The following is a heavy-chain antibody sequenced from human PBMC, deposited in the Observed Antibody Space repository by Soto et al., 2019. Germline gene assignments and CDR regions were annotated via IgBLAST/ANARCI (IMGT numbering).Heavy chain of an antibody. Sequence: PGGSLRLSCAASGFTFSSYGMRWVRQAPGKGLEWVAVISYDGSNKYYADSVKGRFTISRDNSKNTLYLQMNSLRAEDTAVYYCAKCKSSSRHYFDYWGQGTLVTVSS. CDR1: GFTFSSYG. V-gene: IGHV3-30*18. D-gene: IGHD6-13*01. CDR2: ISYDGSNK. CDR3: AKCKSSSRHYFDY. J-gene: IGHJ4*02.